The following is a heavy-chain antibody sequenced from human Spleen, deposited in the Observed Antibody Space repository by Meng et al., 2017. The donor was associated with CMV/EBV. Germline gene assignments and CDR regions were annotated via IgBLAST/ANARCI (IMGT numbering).Heavy chain of an antibody. Sequence: LRLSCTVSGGSISSGGYYWSWIRQHPRKGLEWIGYVSHSGFTYYNPSLKSRVTISVDTSKNQFYLKVSSVTAADTAVYYCARALPTTVKYGMDVWGQGTTVTVSS. CDR1: GGSISSGGYY. CDR3: ARALPTTVKYGMDV. V-gene: IGHV4-31*03. J-gene: IGHJ6*02. D-gene: IGHD4-17*01. CDR2: VSHSGFT.